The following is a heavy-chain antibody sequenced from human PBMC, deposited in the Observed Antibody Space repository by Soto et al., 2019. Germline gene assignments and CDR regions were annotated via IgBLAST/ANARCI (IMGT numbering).Heavy chain of an antibody. CDR3: VKDRRTEAYGMEV. Sequence: QVQLVESGGGVVQPGRSLRLSCAASGFTFSSHGLHWVRQAPSRGLEWVAVISFDGSNKQYGDSVKGRFTISRDNSQNTLYLQMNSLRAEDTAVYYCVKDRRTEAYGMEVWGQGNTVIVAS. CDR1: GFTFSSHG. J-gene: IGHJ6*02. D-gene: IGHD2-21*01. CDR2: ISFDGSNK. V-gene: IGHV3-30*18.